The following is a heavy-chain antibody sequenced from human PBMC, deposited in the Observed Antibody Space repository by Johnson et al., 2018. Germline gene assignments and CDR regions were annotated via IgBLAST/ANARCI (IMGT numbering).Heavy chain of an antibody. D-gene: IGHD6-19*01. CDR3: TTQYSGGWYVAFDI. J-gene: IGHJ3*02. V-gene: IGHV3-15*01. Sequence: EVQLVESGGGLVKPGGSLRLSCAASGFTFSNAWMSWVRQAPGKGLEWVGRIKSKTDGGTTDYAAPVKGRFTISRDDSKNTLYLQMNSLKTEDTAVYYCTTQYSGGWYVAFDIWGQGTMVTVSS. CDR2: IKSKTDGGTT. CDR1: GFTFSNAW.